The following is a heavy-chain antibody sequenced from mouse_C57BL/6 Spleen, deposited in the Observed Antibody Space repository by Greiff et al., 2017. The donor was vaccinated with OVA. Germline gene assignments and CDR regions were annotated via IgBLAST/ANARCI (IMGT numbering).Heavy chain of an antibody. CDR1: GYTFTSYW. J-gene: IGHJ4*01. CDR2: IDPSDSYT. D-gene: IGHD1-1*01. V-gene: IGHV1-69*01. CDR3: ARSGTTVMDY. Sequence: VQLQQSGAELVMPGASVKLSCKASGYTFTSYWMHWVKQRPGQGLEWIGEIDPSDSYTNYNQKFKDKSTLTVDKSSSTAYMQLSSLTSEDSAVYYCARSGTTVMDYWGQGASVTVSS.